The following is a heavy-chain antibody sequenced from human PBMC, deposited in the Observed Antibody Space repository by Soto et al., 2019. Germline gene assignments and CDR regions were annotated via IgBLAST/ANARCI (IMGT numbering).Heavy chain of an antibody. CDR1: GFTFSSYS. CDR3: AKSPIYDILTGPRFDY. V-gene: IGHV3-21*01. D-gene: IGHD3-9*01. J-gene: IGHJ4*02. CDR2: ISSSSSYI. Sequence: GGSLRLSCAASGFTFSSYSMNWVRQAPGKGLEWVSSISSSSSYIYYADSVKGRFTISRDNAKNSLYLQMNSLRAEDTAVYYCAKSPIYDILTGPRFDYWGQGTLVTSPQ.